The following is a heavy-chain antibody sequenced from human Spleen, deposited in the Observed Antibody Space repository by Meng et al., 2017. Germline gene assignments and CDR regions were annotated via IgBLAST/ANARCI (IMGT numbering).Heavy chain of an antibody. CDR2: ISWNSGSI. V-gene: IGHV3-9*01. CDR1: GFTFDDYA. D-gene: IGHD3-10*01. J-gene: IGHJ3*02. CDR3: AKYYYGSASRNIFDI. Sequence: SLKISCAASGFTFDDYAMHWVRQAPGKGLEWVSGISWNSGSIGYADAVKGRFTISRDNAKNSLYLQMNSLRAEDTALYYCAKYYYGSASRNIFDIWGQGTMVTVSS.